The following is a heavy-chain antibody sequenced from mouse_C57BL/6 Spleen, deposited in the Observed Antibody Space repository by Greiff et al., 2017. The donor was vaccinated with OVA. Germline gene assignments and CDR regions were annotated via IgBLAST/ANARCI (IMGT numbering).Heavy chain of an antibody. CDR3: ARTGPYDYDEGWFAY. V-gene: IGHV2-2*01. J-gene: IGHJ3*01. CDR1: GFSLTSYG. D-gene: IGHD2-4*01. Sequence: QVQLKESGPGLVQPSQSLSITCTVSGFSLTSYGVHWVRQSPGKGLEWLGVIWSGGSTDYNAAFISRLSISKDNSKSQVFFKMNSLQADDTAIYYCARTGPYDYDEGWFAYWGQGTLVTVSA. CDR2: IWSGGST.